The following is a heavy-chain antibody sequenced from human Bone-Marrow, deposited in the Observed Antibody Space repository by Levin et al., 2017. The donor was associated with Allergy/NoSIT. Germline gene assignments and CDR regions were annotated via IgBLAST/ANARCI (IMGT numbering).Heavy chain of an antibody. V-gene: IGHV3-9*01. Sequence: PGGSLRLSCAASGFTFDDYAMHWVRQGPGKGLEWVSGMSWNGGTIDYADSVKGRFTISRDNAKNSLYLQINSLRPEDTAIYYCAKNQLSSGLKGGFDSWGQGTVVTVSS. CDR1: GFTFDDYA. J-gene: IGHJ3*01. D-gene: IGHD6-25*01. CDR2: MSWNGGTI. CDR3: AKNQLSSGLKGGFDS.